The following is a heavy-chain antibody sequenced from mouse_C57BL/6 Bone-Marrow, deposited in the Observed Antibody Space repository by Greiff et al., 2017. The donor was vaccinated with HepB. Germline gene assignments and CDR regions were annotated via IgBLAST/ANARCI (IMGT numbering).Heavy chain of an antibody. Sequence: VQLQQSGPGLVQPSQSLSITCTVSGFSLTSYGVHWVRQSPGKGLEWLGVIWSGGSTDCNAAFISRLSISKDNSKSQVFFKMNSLQADDTAIYYCARTGGDYDVGGTWFAYWGQGTLVTVSA. CDR2: IWSGGST. CDR1: GFSLTSYG. D-gene: IGHD2-4*01. CDR3: ARTGGDYDVGGTWFAY. V-gene: IGHV2-2*01. J-gene: IGHJ3*01.